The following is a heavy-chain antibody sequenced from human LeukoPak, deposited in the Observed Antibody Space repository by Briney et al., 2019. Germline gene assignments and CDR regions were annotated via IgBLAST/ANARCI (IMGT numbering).Heavy chain of an antibody. CDR3: AKDTPFGGSIQFDY. CDR2: ISWNSGSI. Sequence: GGSLRLSCAASGFTFDDYAMHWVRQAPGKGLEWVSGISWNSGSIGYADSVKGRFTISRDNAKNSLYLQMNSLRAEDTALYYCAKDTPFGGSIQFDYWGQGTLVTVSS. V-gene: IGHV3-9*01. CDR1: GFTFDDYA. D-gene: IGHD3-16*01. J-gene: IGHJ4*02.